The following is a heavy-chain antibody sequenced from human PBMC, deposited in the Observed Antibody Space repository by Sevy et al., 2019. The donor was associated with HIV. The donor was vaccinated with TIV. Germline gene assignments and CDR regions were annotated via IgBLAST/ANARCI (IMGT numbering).Heavy chain of an antibody. CDR3: ARHHASYGVTGYYYYYGLDV. CDR2: IYPDDSDT. Sequence: GGSLRLSCKGSGYIFTSYWIGWVRQMPGRGLEWMGIIYPDDSDTRYSPSFEGQVTISADKSISTAYLQWSSLKASDTAIYYCARHHASYGVTGYYYYYGLDVWGQGTTVTVSS. V-gene: IGHV5-51*01. D-gene: IGHD4-17*01. J-gene: IGHJ6*02. CDR1: GYIFTSYW.